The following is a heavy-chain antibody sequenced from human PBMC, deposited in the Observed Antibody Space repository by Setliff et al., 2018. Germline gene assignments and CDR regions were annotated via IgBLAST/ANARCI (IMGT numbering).Heavy chain of an antibody. CDR1: GGSLSGYY. D-gene: IGHD1-26*01. V-gene: IGHV4-34*01. J-gene: IGHJ6*03. CDR3: ARAPPNRYSGSYEYFYMDV. CDR2: INHSGST. Sequence: PSETLSLTCAVSGGSLSGYYWSWIRQPPGKGLEWIGEINHSGSTNYNPSLKSRVTISIETSKNQFSLKVSSVTAADTAVYYCARAPPNRYSGSYEYFYMDVWGKGTTVTVSS.